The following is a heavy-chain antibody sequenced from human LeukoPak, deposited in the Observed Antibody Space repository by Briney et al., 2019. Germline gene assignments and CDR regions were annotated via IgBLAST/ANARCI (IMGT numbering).Heavy chain of an antibody. CDR3: ARGKPVLRFLEWLLGDLDY. J-gene: IGHJ4*02. CDR2: ISAYNGNT. V-gene: IGHV1-18*01. Sequence: ASVKVSCTASGYTFTSYGISWVRQAPGQGLEWMGWISAYNGNTNHAQKLQGRVTMTTDTSTSTAYMELRSLRSDATAVYYCARGKPVLRFLEWLLGDLDYWGQGTLVTVSS. D-gene: IGHD3-3*01. CDR1: GYTFTSYG.